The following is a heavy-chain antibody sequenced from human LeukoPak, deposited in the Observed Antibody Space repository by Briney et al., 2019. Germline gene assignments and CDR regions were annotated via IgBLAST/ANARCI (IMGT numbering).Heavy chain of an antibody. CDR2: IYHCGTT. V-gene: IGHV4-59*12. J-gene: IGHJ3*02. D-gene: IGHD4-17*01. CDR1: GGSTTSYH. Sequence: SETLSLTCTVSGGSTTSYHWSWVRQSPGKGLEWIGNIYHCGTTNYNPALKSRVTISVDMSKNQFSLKLTGVPRADTAVYYCARVTVRHETFDIWGQGTMVTVSS. CDR3: ARVTVRHETFDI.